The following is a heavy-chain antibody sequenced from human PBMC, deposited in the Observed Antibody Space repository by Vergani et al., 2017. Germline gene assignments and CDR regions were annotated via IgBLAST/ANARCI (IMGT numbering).Heavy chain of an antibody. CDR1: GYSISSGYY. Sequence: QVQLQESGPGLVKPSETLSLTCTVSGYSISSGYYWGWIRQPPGKGLEWIGSIYHSGSTYYNPSLKSRVTISVDTSKNQFSLKLSSVTAADTAVYYCASSRMTYYYYYMDVWGKGTTVTVSS. CDR2: IYHSGST. J-gene: IGHJ6*03. CDR3: ASSRMTYYYYYMDV. V-gene: IGHV4-38-2*02. D-gene: IGHD2-15*01.